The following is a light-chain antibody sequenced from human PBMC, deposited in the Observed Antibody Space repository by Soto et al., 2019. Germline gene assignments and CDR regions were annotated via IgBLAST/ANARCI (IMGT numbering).Light chain of an antibody. CDR2: GNS. J-gene: IGLJ2*01. Sequence: QSVLTQPPSVSGAPGQRVTISCTGSSSNIGAGYDVHWYQQLPGTAPKLLIYGNSNRPSGVPDRFSGSKSGTSASLAITGLQAEDEADYYCQSHDSSLSGLFGGGTKLTLL. V-gene: IGLV1-40*01. CDR1: SSNIGAGYD. CDR3: QSHDSSLSGL.